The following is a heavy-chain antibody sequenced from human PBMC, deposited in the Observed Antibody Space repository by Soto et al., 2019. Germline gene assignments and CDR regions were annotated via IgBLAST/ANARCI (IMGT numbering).Heavy chain of an antibody. J-gene: IGHJ6*02. CDR3: AKDKTGYDFSEGMAV. Sequence: EVQLVESGGGLVQPGRSLRLSCAASGFTFDDYAMHWVRQAPGKGLEWVSGISWNRGSIGYADSVKGRFTISRDNAKNSLYLQMNSLRAEDTALYYCAKDKTGYDFSEGMAVWDQGTTVTVSS. D-gene: IGHD3-3*01. V-gene: IGHV3-9*01. CDR2: ISWNRGSI. CDR1: GFTFDDYA.